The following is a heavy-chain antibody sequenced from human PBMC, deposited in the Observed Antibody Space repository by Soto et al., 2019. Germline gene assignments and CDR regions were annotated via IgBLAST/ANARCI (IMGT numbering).Heavy chain of an antibody. D-gene: IGHD3-9*01. Sequence: SVKVSSKASGGKFSSYAISWVRQAPGQGLEWMGGVIPIFGTANYAQKFQGRVTITADKSTSTAYMELSSLRSEDTAVYYCARDRGLRYFDWFPPGGAFHIWGQGTMVTVSS. J-gene: IGHJ3*02. V-gene: IGHV1-69*06. CDR1: GGKFSSYA. CDR3: ARDRGLRYFDWFPPGGAFHI. CDR2: VIPIFGTA.